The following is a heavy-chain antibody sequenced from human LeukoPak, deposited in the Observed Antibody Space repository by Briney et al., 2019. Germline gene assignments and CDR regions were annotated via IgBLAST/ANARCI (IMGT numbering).Heavy chain of an antibody. J-gene: IGHJ6*02. CDR2: IYYSGST. Sequence: SETLSLTCTVSGGSISSYYWSWIRQPPGKGLEWIGYIYYSGSTNYNPSLKSRVTISVDTSKNQFPLKLSSVTAADTAVYYCARGVYDFWSGYYTANYYYYGMDVWGQGTTVTVSS. V-gene: IGHV4-59*01. CDR3: ARGVYDFWSGYYTANYYYYGMDV. CDR1: GGSISSYY. D-gene: IGHD3-3*01.